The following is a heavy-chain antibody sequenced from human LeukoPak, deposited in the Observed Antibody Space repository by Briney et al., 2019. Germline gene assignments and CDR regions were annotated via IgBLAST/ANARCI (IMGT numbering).Heavy chain of an antibody. CDR2: INPNSGGT. V-gene: IGHV1-2*02. Sequence: ASVKVSCKASGYTFTSYDINWVRQATGQGLEWMGWINPNSGGTNYAQKFQGRVTMTRDTSISTAYMELSRLRSDDTAVYYCARDIDTMVRGVINAFDIWGQGTMVTVSS. D-gene: IGHD3-10*01. CDR1: GYTFTSYD. J-gene: IGHJ3*02. CDR3: ARDIDTMVRGVINAFDI.